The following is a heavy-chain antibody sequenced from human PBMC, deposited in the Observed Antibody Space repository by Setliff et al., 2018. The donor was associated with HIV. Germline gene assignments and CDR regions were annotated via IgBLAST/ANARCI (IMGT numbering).Heavy chain of an antibody. CDR3: ARFAVAGTKWSDP. J-gene: IGHJ5*02. Sequence: ASVKVSCKASGYTFTSYGISWVRQAPGQGLEWMGWISAYNGNTNYAQQLQGRVTLTTDPSTSTAYMELRSLRSDDTAVYYCARFAVAGTKWSDPWGQGTLVTVSS. CDR2: ISAYNGNT. V-gene: IGHV1-18*01. D-gene: IGHD6-19*01. CDR1: GYTFTSYG.